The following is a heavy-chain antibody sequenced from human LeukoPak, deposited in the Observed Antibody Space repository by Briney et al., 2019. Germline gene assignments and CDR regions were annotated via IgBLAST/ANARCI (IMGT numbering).Heavy chain of an antibody. CDR2: ISGSGGST. D-gene: IGHD4-17*01. V-gene: IGHV3-23*01. CDR3: AKETTGNSA. CDR1: GFTFSSYA. Sequence: QPGGSLRLSCAASGFTFSSYAMSWVRQAPGKGLEWVSVISGSGGSTYYADSVKGRFTISRDNSKNTLFLQMISLTAEDTAVYYCAKETTGNSAWGQGTLVTVSS. J-gene: IGHJ4*02.